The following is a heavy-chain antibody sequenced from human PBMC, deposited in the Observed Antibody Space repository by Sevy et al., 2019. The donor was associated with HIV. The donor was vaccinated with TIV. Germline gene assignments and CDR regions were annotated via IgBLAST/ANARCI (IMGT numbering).Heavy chain of an antibody. CDR2: IYSDATT. D-gene: IGHD5-18*01. J-gene: IGHJ4*02. CDR1: RFTVNNNY. V-gene: IGHV3-66*01. CDR3: ARGKTGYGYALSY. Sequence: GGSLRLSCAASRFTVNNNYMTWVRQAPGKGLEGISIIYSDATTYHADSVKDRFNISRDNCKNMLYLQTNNLRVEDTAVYYCARGKTGYGYALSYWGQGTLVTVSS.